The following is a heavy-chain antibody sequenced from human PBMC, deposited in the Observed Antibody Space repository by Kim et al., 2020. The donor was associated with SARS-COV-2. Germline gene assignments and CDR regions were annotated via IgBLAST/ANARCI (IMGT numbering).Heavy chain of an antibody. CDR2: TWYDGSNK. J-gene: IGHJ4*02. V-gene: IGHV3-33*01. Sequence: GGSLRLSCAASGFTFSHYGMHWVRQTPGKGLEWVAVTWYDGSNKYYADSVKGRFTISRDNSKNTLYLQMNSLRAEDTAVYYCAREGGGQQLAPDYWGQGTLVTVSS. CDR3: AREGGGQQLAPDY. CDR1: GFTFSHYG. D-gene: IGHD6-13*01.